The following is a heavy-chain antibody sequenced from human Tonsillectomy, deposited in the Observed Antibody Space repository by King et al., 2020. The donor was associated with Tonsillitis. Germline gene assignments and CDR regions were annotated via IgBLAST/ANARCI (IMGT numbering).Heavy chain of an antibody. CDR3: ARESGGIIDY. D-gene: IGHD6-13*01. CDR2: INHSGST. Sequence: HVQLQQGGAGLLKPSETLSLTCAVYGGSFSGYYWSWIRQPPGKGLEWIGEINHSGSTNYNPSLKSRVTISVDTSKNQFSLKLSSVTAADTAVYYCARESGGIIDYWGQGTLVTVSS. J-gene: IGHJ4*02. V-gene: IGHV4-34*01. CDR1: GGSFSGYY.